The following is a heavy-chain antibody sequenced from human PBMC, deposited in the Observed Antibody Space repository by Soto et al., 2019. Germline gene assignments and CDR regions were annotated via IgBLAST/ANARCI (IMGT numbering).Heavy chain of an antibody. D-gene: IGHD5-12*01. CDR2: ISYDGSNK. CDR1: GFTFSSYG. CDR3: AKDPLRFRSGYDYYFDY. J-gene: IGHJ4*02. V-gene: IGHV3-30*18. Sequence: GGSLRLSCAASGFTFSSYGMHWVRQAPGKGLEWVAVISYDGSNKYYADSVKGRFTISRDNSKNTLYLQMNSLRAEDTAVYYCAKDPLRFRSGYDYYFDYWGQGTLVTVSS.